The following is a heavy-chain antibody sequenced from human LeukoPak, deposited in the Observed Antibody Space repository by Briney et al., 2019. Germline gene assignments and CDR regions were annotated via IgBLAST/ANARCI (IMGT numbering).Heavy chain of an antibody. V-gene: IGHV4-59*01. CDR1: GASLTTYH. CDR3: ARGHLGLQD. Sequence: SETLSLTCTVSGASLTTYHWTWLRQPPGRRLEWIGYLFNTGSTKYNPSLASRVAILADTSKSQFSLKMTSVSAADTAVYYCARGHLGLQDWAQGTLVTVSS. CDR2: LFNTGST. D-gene: IGHD7-27*01. J-gene: IGHJ4*02.